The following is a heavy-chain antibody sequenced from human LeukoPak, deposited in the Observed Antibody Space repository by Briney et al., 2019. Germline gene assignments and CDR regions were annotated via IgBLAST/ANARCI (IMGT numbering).Heavy chain of an antibody. D-gene: IGHD6-6*01. J-gene: IGHJ4*02. CDR2: ITDSGGDT. V-gene: IGHV3-23*01. Sequence: GGSLRLSCAASGFTFRSYAMSWVRQAPGKGLEWFSAITDSGGDTYHADSVKGRFTISRDNSKNTLYLQMNSLRVEDTALYYCAKGSSSSRPYYLDYWGQGTLVTVSS. CDR3: AKGSSSSRPYYLDY. CDR1: GFTFRSYA.